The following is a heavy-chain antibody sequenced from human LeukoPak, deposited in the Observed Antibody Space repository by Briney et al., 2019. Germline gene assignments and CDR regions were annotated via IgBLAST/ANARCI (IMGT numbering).Heavy chain of an antibody. J-gene: IGHJ4*02. D-gene: IGHD1-26*01. CDR3: AREIVGLTRPFDY. CDR2: IYTRDST. V-gene: IGHV4-61*02. Sequence: LTCTVXGGSIGSATGTYYWSWIRQPAGKGLEWIGRIYTRDSTYYNPSLKIRVTISLDTSKNQFSLNLNSVTAADTAVYYCAREIVGLTRPFDYWGQGTLVTVSS. CDR1: GGSIGSATGTYY.